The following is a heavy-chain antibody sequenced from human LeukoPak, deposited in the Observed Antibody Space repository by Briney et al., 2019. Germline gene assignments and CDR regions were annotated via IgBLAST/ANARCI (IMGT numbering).Heavy chain of an antibody. J-gene: IGHJ4*02. Sequence: GASVKVSCKASGYTFTGYYMHWVRQAPGQGLEWMGWINPNSGGTNYAQKFQGRVTMTRDTSISTAYMELSRLRSDDTAVYYCARMKGYYYDSSGYYPGYYFDYWGQGTLVTVSS. V-gene: IGHV1-2*02. D-gene: IGHD3-22*01. CDR2: INPNSGGT. CDR3: ARMKGYYYDSSGYYPGYYFDY. CDR1: GYTFTGYY.